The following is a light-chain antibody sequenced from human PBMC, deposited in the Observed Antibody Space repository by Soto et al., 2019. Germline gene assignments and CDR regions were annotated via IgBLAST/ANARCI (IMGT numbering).Light chain of an antibody. J-gene: IGLJ3*02. CDR3: GSYAGGTTLV. CDR1: SSDVGGYDS. Sequence: QSALTQPASVSGSPGQSITISCTGSSSDVGGYDSVSWYQQHPGKAPKLLIYEVTKRPSGVSNRFSGSKSGNTASLTISGLQADDESEDYCGSYAGGTTLVFGGGTKLTVL. V-gene: IGLV2-14*01. CDR2: EVT.